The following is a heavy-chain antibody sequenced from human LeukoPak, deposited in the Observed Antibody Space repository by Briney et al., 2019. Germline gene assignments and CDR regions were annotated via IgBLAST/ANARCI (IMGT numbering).Heavy chain of an antibody. J-gene: IGHJ5*02. D-gene: IGHD3-10*01. V-gene: IGHV1-2*02. Sequence: GASVKVSCKASGYTFTGYYMHWVRQAPGQGLEWMGWINPNSGGTNYAQKFQGRVTMTRDTSISTAYMELSRLRSDDTAVYYCARGRLVGSGSTLWFDPWGQGTLVTVSS. CDR1: GYTFTGYY. CDR2: INPNSGGT. CDR3: ARGRLVGSGSTLWFDP.